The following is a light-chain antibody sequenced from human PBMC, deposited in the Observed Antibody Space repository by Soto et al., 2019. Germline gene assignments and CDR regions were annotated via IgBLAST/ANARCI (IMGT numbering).Light chain of an antibody. J-gene: IGLJ3*02. CDR2: EDI. CDR1: SSDVEANKL. V-gene: IGLV2-23*01. CDR3: CSYVDHRKFV. Sequence: QSALTQPASVSGSPGQSITISCTGSSSDVEANKLVSWYQQHPGTAPRLVIYEDIRRPSGISGRFSGSKSGSTASLTISGLRAEDEAAYYCCSYVDHRKFVFGGGTKLTVL.